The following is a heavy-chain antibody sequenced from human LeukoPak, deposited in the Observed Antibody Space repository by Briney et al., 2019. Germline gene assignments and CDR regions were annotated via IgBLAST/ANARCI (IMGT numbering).Heavy chain of an antibody. CDR1: GYTFTSYA. CDR3: ARDEHGYSSGWSP. Sequence: ASVKVSCKASGYTFTSYAMHWVRQAPGQRLEWMGWINAGNGNTKYSQKFQGRVTITRDTSASTAYMELSSLRSEDTAVYDCARDEHGYSSGWSPWGQGTLVTVSS. V-gene: IGHV1-3*01. J-gene: IGHJ5*02. D-gene: IGHD6-19*01. CDR2: INAGNGNT.